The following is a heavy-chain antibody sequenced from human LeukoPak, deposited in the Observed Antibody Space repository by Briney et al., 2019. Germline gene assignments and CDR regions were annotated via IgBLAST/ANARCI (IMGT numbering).Heavy chain of an antibody. CDR2: IYYSGST. CDR1: GGSISSYY. V-gene: IGHV4-59*01. Sequence: SETLSLTCTVSGGSISSYYWSWIRQPPGKGLEGIGYIYYSGSTNYNPSLKSRVTISVDTSKNQFSLKLSSVTAADTAVYYCARVAGNYDILTGFYYYYGMDVWGQGTTVTVSS. CDR3: ARVAGNYDILTGFYYYYGMDV. J-gene: IGHJ6*02. D-gene: IGHD3-9*01.